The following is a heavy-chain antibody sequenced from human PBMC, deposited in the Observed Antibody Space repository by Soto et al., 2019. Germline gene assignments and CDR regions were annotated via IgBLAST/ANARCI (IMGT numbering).Heavy chain of an antibody. CDR3: ARDQTPRRGSSWYYYYYGMDV. Sequence: ASVKVSCKASGYTFTSYDINWVRQATGQGLEWMGWMNPNSGNTVYAQKFQGRVTMTRNTSISTAYMELSSLRSEDTAVYYCARDQTPRRGSSWYYYYYGMDVWGQGTTVTVS. CDR2: MNPNSGNT. D-gene: IGHD6-13*01. V-gene: IGHV1-8*01. J-gene: IGHJ6*02. CDR1: GYTFTSYD.